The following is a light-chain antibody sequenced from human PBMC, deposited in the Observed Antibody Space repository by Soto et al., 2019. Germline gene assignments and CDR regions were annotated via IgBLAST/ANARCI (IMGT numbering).Light chain of an antibody. Sequence: EIVMTQSPATLSVSPGERATLSCRASQSVSSNLAWYQQKPGQAPRLLLYGASTRATAIPARFSGSGSGTEFTITISSLQSEDFAVYYCQQYNNWPPWTFGQGTKVEIK. CDR2: GAS. CDR3: QQYNNWPPWT. J-gene: IGKJ1*01. CDR1: QSVSSN. V-gene: IGKV3-15*01.